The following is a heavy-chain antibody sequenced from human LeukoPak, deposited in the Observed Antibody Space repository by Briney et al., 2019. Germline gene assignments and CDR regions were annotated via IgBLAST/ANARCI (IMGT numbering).Heavy chain of an antibody. D-gene: IGHD1-26*01. CDR2: IYSSGST. Sequence: PSETLSLTCTVSGGSISSGSYYWSWIRQPAGKGLEWIGRIYSSGSTNYNPSLKSRVTISVDSSKNQFSLKLTSVTAADTAVYYCARWDYYYYYMDVWGKGTTVTVSS. CDR3: ARWDYYYYYMDV. CDR1: GGSISSGSYY. J-gene: IGHJ6*03. V-gene: IGHV4-61*02.